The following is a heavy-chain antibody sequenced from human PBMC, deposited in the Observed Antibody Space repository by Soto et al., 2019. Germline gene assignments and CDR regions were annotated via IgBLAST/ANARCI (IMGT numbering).Heavy chain of an antibody. CDR2: ISASGGTT. CDR1: GLTFNNYA. CDR3: AKEAHSSSESFLDS. V-gene: IGHV3-23*01. J-gene: IGHJ4*02. Sequence: GGSLRLSCAASGLTFNNYAMSWARQAPGKGLEWVSAISASGGTTYYADSVKGRFTISRDISKNALSLQMRSLRAEDTAVYYCAKEAHSSSESFLDSCGQGPRGTVST. D-gene: IGHD6-6*01.